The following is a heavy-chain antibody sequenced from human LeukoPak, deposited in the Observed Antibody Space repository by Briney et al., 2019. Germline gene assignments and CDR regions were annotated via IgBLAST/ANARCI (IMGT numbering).Heavy chain of an antibody. V-gene: IGHV4-59*12. J-gene: IGHJ4*02. Sequence: SETLSLTCTVSGGSISSYYWSWIRQPPGKGLEWIGYIYYSGSTNYNPSLKSRVTISVDTSKNQFSLKLSSVTAADTAVYYCAREIYDFWSGRDFDCWGQGTLVTVSS. CDR3: AREIYDFWSGRDFDC. CDR1: GGSISSYY. CDR2: IYYSGST. D-gene: IGHD3-3*01.